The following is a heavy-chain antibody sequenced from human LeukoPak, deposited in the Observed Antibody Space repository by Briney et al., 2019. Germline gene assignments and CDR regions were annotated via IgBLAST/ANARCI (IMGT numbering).Heavy chain of an antibody. CDR3: AASLKLGNDYYYYYYVDV. CDR2: ISGDGGST. D-gene: IGHD7-27*01. J-gene: IGHJ6*03. V-gene: IGHV3-43*02. CDR1: GFTFDDYA. Sequence: AGGSLRLSCAASGFTFDDYAMHWVRQAPGKGLEWVSLISGDGGSTYYADSVKGRFTISRDNSENSLYLQMNSLRTEDTALYYCAASLKLGNDYYYYYYVDVWGKGTTVTVSS.